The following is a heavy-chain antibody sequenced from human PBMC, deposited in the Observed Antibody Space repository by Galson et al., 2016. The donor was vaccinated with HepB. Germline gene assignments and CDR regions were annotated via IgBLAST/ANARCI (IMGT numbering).Heavy chain of an antibody. V-gene: IGHV3-48*01. CDR2: ISSGSSAI. CDR1: GFTFSGYN. D-gene: IGHD3-3*01. J-gene: IGHJ2*01. Sequence: SLRLSCAASGFTFSGYNMDWVRQAPGKGLEWASYISSGSSAIYYADSVKGRFTISRDNSKNTLYLQMNSLRAEDTAVYYCASLRFKGFDLWGRGTLVTVSS. CDR3: ASLRFKGFDL.